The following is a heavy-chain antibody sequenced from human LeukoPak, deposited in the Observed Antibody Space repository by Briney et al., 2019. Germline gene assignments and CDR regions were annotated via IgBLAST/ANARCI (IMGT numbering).Heavy chain of an antibody. J-gene: IGHJ4*02. Sequence: PGRSLRLSCAASGFTFSNYAMHWVRQAPGKGLEWVAVIWYDGSPKYYPDSVKGRFTISRDNSKSTLYLQMNSLRAEDTAVYYCAKDDPYALSKYSSSPVGFDYWGQGTLVTVSS. CDR2: IWYDGSPK. CDR1: GFTFSNYA. V-gene: IGHV3-33*03. CDR3: AKDDPYALSKYSSSPVGFDY. D-gene: IGHD6-13*01.